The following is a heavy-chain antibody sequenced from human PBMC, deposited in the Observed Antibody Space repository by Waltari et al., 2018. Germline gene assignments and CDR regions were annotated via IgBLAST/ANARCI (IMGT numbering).Heavy chain of an antibody. Sequence: QVQLQASGPGLARPSETLSLTCDVSSYSIRSGYFWGWIRQPPGKGLQWIGSIPHSGSTYYNPSLKSRITLSVDTSKNQFALKVTSVTAADTATYYCVRDLGGSGNSWFDAWGQGSLVIVSS. CDR1: SYSIRSGYF. CDR2: IPHSGST. CDR3: VRDLGGSGNSWFDA. J-gene: IGHJ5*02. D-gene: IGHD3-10*01. V-gene: IGHV4-38-2*02.